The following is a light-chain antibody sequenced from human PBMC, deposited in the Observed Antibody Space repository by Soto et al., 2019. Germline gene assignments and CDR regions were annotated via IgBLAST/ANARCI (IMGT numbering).Light chain of an antibody. Sequence: SALAWYQQKPGKAPDLLIYDASTVQSAVPSRFSGSGSGTDFTLTISSLQPEDFATYYCQQFNNYPLTFGGGTKVDIK. CDR2: DAS. J-gene: IGKJ4*01. CDR1: SA. V-gene: IGKV1D-13*01. CDR3: QQFNNYPLT.